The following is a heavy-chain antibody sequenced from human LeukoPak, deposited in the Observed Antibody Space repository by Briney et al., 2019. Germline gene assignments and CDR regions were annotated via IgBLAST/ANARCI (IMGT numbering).Heavy chain of an antibody. Sequence: SETLSLTCTVSGDSISSGSYYWSWIRQPAGKGLEWIGRIYTSGSTNYNPSLKSRVTISVDTSKNQFSLKLSSVTAADTAVYYCARAKGEWFLNWFDPWGQGTLVTVSS. V-gene: IGHV4-61*02. J-gene: IGHJ5*02. CDR3: ARAKGEWFLNWFDP. D-gene: IGHD3-3*01. CDR1: GDSISSGSYY. CDR2: IYTSGST.